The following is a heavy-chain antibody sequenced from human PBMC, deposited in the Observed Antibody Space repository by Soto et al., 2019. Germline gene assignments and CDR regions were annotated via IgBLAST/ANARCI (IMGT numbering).Heavy chain of an antibody. V-gene: IGHV1-18*01. CDR2: ISGYNGNT. CDR3: AREGQAPYYYYGMDV. J-gene: IGHJ6*02. CDR1: GYTFTNYG. Sequence: GASVKVSCKASGYTFTNYGFSWVRQAPGQGLEWMGWISGYNGNTKYAEKLQGRVTMTTDTSTSTANMELRSLRSDDTAVYYCAREGQAPYYYYGMDVWGQGTAVTVSS.